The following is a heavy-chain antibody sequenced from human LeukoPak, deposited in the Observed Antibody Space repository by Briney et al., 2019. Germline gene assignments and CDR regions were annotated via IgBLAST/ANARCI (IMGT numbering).Heavy chain of an antibody. CDR2: IYYSGST. D-gene: IGHD4-23*01. Sequence: SETLSLTCTVSGGSISSYYWSWIRQPPGKGLEWIGYIYYSGSTNYNSSLKSRVTISVDTSKNQFSLKLSSVTAADTAVYYCARVSTTVVPDYWGQGTLVTVSS. CDR1: GGSISSYY. CDR3: ARVSTTVVPDY. J-gene: IGHJ4*02. V-gene: IGHV4-59*01.